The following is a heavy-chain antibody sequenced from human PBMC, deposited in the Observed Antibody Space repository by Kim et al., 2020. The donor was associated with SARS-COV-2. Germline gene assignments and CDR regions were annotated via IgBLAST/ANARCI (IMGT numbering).Heavy chain of an antibody. CDR2: INHIGIT. J-gene: IGHJ4*02. V-gene: IGHV4-34*01. Sequence: SETLSLTCAVYGGSFSDYYWTWIRQPPGKGLEWIGEINHIGITNHNPSLKSRVTISIDTFKKQFSLKLSSVTAADTAVYYCARVYNWNHHFDYWGQGILVTVSS. CDR1: GGSFSDYY. D-gene: IGHD1-1*01. CDR3: ARVYNWNHHFDY.